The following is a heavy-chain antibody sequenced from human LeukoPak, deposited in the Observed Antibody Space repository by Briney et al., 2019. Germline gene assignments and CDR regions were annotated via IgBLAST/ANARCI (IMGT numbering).Heavy chain of an antibody. V-gene: IGHV3-21*01. Sequence: GGSLRLSCAASGFTFSSYSMNWVRQAPGKGLEWVSSISSSSSYIYYADSVKGRFTISRDNAKNSLYLQMNSLRAEDTAVYYCANMRRGCCSSTSCYAYYYMDVWGKGTTVTVSS. CDR1: GFTFSSYS. D-gene: IGHD2-2*01. CDR3: ANMRRGCCSSTSCYAYYYMDV. J-gene: IGHJ6*03. CDR2: ISSSSSYI.